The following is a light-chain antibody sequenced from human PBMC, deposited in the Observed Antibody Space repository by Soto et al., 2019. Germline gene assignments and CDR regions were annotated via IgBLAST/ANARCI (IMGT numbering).Light chain of an antibody. J-gene: IGKJ1*01. CDR2: TLS. Sequence: DIVMTQTPLSLPVTPGEPASISCRSSQSLLDSDDGKTYLDWYLQKPGQSPQLLIYTLSYRASXVXDXXSGSGSRTDFTLKISMVEAEDVGVYYCMQRIEFPWTFGQGTKVEIK. V-gene: IGKV2-40*01. CDR3: MQRIEFPWT. CDR1: QSLLDSDDGKTY.